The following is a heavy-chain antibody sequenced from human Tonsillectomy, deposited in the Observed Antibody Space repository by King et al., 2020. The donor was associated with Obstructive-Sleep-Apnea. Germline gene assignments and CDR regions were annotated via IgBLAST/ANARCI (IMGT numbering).Heavy chain of an antibody. Sequence: QLVQSGAEVKKPGSSVKVSCKASGGTFSSYAISWVRQAPGQGREWMGGIIPILGIANYAQKFQGRVTITADKSTSSDYMELSSLRYEDKDVYYCARGEVTNAYWGQGTLVTVSS. D-gene: IGHD4-17*01. J-gene: IGHJ4*02. V-gene: IGHV1-69*09. CDR3: ARGEVTNAY. CDR2: IIPILGIA. CDR1: GGTFSSYA.